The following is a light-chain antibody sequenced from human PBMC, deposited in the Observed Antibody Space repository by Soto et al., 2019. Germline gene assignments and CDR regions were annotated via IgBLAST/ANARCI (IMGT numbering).Light chain of an antibody. CDR2: DVS. J-gene: IGLJ1*01. CDR3: SSYTSSSTFGV. V-gene: IGLV2-14*01. CDR1: SSDVGGYNY. Sequence: HSVLTQPASVSGSPGQSITISCTGTSSDVGGYNYVSWYQQHPGRAPKLLIYDVSYRPSGVSNRFSGSKSGNTASLTISGLQAEDEAEYYCSSYTSSSTFGVFGTGTKLTVL.